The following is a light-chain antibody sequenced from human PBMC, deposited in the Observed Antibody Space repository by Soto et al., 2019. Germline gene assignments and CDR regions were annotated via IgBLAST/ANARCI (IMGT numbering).Light chain of an antibody. CDR3: QTWGSGIVV. CDR2: LNSDGSH. CDR1: RGHSNYA. Sequence: QSVLTQSPSASASLGASVKLTCTLSRGHSNYAIAWHQQQSEKGPRYLMKLNSDGSHSKGGGIPDRFSGSSSGAERYLTISSHESEDEAYYYCQTWGSGIVVFGGGTKLTVL. V-gene: IGLV4-69*01. J-gene: IGLJ2*01.